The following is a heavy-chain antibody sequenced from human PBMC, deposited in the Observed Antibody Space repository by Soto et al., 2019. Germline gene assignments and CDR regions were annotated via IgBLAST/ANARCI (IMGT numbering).Heavy chain of an antibody. J-gene: IGHJ6*02. CDR3: ARGPYSRSWSHYYYYGMDV. D-gene: IGHD6-13*01. CDR2: IYYSGST. CDR1: GGSISSYY. V-gene: IGHV4-59*01. Sequence: SETLSLTCTVSGGSISSYYWSWIRQPPGKGLEWIGYIYYSGSTNYNPSLKSRVTISVDTSKNQFSLKLGSVTAADTAVYYCARGPYSRSWSHYYYYGMDVWGQGTTVTVSS.